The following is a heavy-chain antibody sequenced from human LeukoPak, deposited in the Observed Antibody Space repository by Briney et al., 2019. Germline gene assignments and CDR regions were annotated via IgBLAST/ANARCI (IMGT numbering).Heavy chain of an antibody. Sequence: QPGRSLRLSCAASGFTFSSYAMHWVRQAPGKGLEWVAVISYDGSNKYYADSVKGRFTISRDNPKNTLYLQMNSLRAEDTAVYYCAKDRPYGSGSYYDYWGQGTLVTVSS. CDR3: AKDRPYGSGSYYDY. V-gene: IGHV3-30-3*01. J-gene: IGHJ4*02. CDR2: ISYDGSNK. CDR1: GFTFSSYA. D-gene: IGHD3-10*01.